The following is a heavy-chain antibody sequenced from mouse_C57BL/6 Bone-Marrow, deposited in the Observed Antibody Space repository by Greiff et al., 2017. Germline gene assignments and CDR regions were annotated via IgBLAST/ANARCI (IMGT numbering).Heavy chain of an antibody. CDR1: GYTFTDYE. CDR3: TKGFAY. V-gene: IGHV1-15*01. J-gene: IGHJ3*01. Sequence: QVQLQQSGAELVRPGASVTLSCKASGYTFTDYEMHWVKQTPVHGLEWIGAIDPETGGTAYNQKFKGKAILTADTSSSTAYMELRSLTSEDSAVYYCTKGFAYWGQGTLVTVSA. CDR2: IDPETGGT.